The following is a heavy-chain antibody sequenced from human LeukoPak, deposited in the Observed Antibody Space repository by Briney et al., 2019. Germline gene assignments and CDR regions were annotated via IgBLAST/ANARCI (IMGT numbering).Heavy chain of an antibody. CDR1: DGSICAYY. CDR2: INHSGCT. V-gene: IGHV4-34*01. CDR3: ARGRVDIAIVTVEGFVY. Sequence: PSETLSLTCADYDGSICAYYRCCIPQPPQQGLDRILQINHSGCTNYNPSLKSRVTISVDTSMNQFSLKLSSVTAADAAVYYCARGRVDIAIVTVEGFVYWGQGRLVTVSS. J-gene: IGHJ4*02. D-gene: IGHD5-18*01.